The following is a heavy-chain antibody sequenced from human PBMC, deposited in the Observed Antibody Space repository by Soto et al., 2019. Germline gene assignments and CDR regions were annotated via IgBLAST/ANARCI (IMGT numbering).Heavy chain of an antibody. J-gene: IGHJ6*02. CDR3: ARHRTDYYHSSGYSAFYYGMDV. CDR1: GYRFTSYW. CDR2: IYPGDSDT. D-gene: IGHD3-22*01. V-gene: IGHV5-51*01. Sequence: VKISCTGCGYRFTSYWIGWVRQMPGKGLKWMGIIYPGDSDTEYSPSFPGHVTISADKSIITAYLQWSSLKASDTAMYYCARHRTDYYHSSGYSAFYYGMDVWGQGTTVTVSS.